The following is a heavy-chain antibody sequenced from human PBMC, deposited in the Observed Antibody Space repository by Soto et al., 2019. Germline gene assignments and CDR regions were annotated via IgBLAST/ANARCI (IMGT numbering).Heavy chain of an antibody. CDR3: AKDRYSSSWYWLSGNY. CDR2: ISGSGGST. Sequence: GGSLRLSCAASGFTFSSYAMSWVRQAPGKGLEWVSAISGSGGSTYYADSVKGRFTISRDNSKNTLYLQMNSLRAEDTAVYYCAKDRYSSSWYWLSGNYWGQGTLVTVSS. V-gene: IGHV3-23*01. J-gene: IGHJ4*02. D-gene: IGHD6-13*01. CDR1: GFTFSSYA.